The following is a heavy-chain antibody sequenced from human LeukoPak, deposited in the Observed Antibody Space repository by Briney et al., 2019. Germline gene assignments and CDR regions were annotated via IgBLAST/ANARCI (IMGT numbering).Heavy chain of an antibody. CDR1: GLIFSKYW. Sequence: GGSLRLSCAASGLIFSKYWMTWVRQAPGKGLEWVASIKPDGSEKYYLDSVKGRFTISRDNARDSLYLQMNSLRDDDTSVYFCARDASAHYWGRGTLVTVSS. V-gene: IGHV3-7*01. CDR3: ARDASAHY. J-gene: IGHJ4*02. CDR2: IKPDGSEK. D-gene: IGHD6-19*01.